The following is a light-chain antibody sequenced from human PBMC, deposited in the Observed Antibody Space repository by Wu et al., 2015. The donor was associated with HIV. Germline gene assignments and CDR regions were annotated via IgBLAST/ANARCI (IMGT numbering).Light chain of an antibody. Sequence: DIQMTQSPSSLSASVGDRVTVTCRASQAISNYLAWYQQKPGKVPRLLIYAASTLQSGVPSRFSGSGSGTDFTLTISSLQPEDVATYYCQNYNSVPITFGQGTRLDIK. J-gene: IGKJ5*01. CDR1: QAISNY. V-gene: IGKV1-27*01. CDR3: QNYNSVPIT. CDR2: AAS.